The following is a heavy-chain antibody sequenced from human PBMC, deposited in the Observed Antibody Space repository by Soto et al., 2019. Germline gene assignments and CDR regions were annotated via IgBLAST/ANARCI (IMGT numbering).Heavy chain of an antibody. J-gene: IGHJ5*02. D-gene: IGHD3-22*01. CDR1: EFTFSSYE. V-gene: IGHV3-48*03. CDR2: ISSSGSTI. CDR3: ASPSYYDSSGSPVP. Sequence: PGGSLSLPCAASEFTFSSYEMNWVRQAPGKGLEWVSYISSSGSTIYYADSVKGRFTISRDNAKNSLYLQMDSLRAEDTAVYYCASPSYYDSSGSPVPWGQGTLVTVSS.